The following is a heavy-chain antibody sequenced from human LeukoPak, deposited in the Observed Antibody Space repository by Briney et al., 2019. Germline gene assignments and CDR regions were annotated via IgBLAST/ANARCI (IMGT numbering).Heavy chain of an antibody. CDR2: IIPIFGTA. CDR1: GYTFTSYA. J-gene: IGHJ4*02. D-gene: IGHD3-16*02. CDR3: ARASGGLRLGELSF. Sequence: GASVKVSCKASGYTFTSYAISWVRQAPGQGLEWMGGIIPIFGTANYAQKFQGRVTITADESTSTAYMELSSLRSEDTAVYYCARASGGLRLGELSFWGQGTLVTVSS. V-gene: IGHV1-69*13.